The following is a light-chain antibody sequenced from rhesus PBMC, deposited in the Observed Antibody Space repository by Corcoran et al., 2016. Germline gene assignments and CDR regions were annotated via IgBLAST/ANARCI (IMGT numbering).Light chain of an antibody. Sequence: DIQMTQSPSSLSASAGDTVTITCRASQGISTYLNWYQQKPGKVPKGLIYAASSVESGVPSRFSGSGSGTEFTLTISRLQPEDFATYYCLQHNSNPFTFGPGTKLDIK. J-gene: IGKJ3*01. CDR2: AAS. CDR1: QGISTY. CDR3: LQHNSNPFT. V-gene: IGKV1-43*01.